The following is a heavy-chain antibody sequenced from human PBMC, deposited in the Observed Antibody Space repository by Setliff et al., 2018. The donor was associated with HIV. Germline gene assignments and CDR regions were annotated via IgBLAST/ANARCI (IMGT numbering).Heavy chain of an antibody. CDR3: VRDPPQSGYHMDV. J-gene: IGHJ6*03. CDR2: TDNDGSHT. V-gene: IGHV3-74*01. CDR1: GFTFTTYW. Sequence: GGSLRLSCAASGFTFTTYWMHWVRQVPGKGLVWVAHTDNDGSHTNYADSVRGRFTISRDNAKNTLYLHMNSLRSEDTGVYYCVRDPPQSGYHMDVWGKGTTVTVSS.